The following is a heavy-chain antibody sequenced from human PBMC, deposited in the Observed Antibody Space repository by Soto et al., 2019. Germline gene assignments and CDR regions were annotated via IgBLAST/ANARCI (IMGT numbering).Heavy chain of an antibody. D-gene: IGHD3-22*01. Sequence: ASVKVSCKASGGTFSSYTISWVRQAPGQGLEWMGRIIPILGIANYAQKFQGRVTITADKSTSTAYMELSSLRSEDTAVYYCSRDRGILDYDDGSGYRTLGFDNWGQGTMVTVSS. CDR2: IIPILGIA. V-gene: IGHV1-69*04. CDR1: GGTFSSYT. CDR3: SRDRGILDYDDGSGYRTLGFDN. J-gene: IGHJ3*02.